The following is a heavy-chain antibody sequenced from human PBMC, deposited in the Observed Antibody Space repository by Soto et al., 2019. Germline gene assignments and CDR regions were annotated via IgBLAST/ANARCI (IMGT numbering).Heavy chain of an antibody. D-gene: IGHD5-18*01. V-gene: IGHV3-23*01. CDR3: AKSGGYNYGYQETDY. CDR2: ISGGGGST. Sequence: GGSLRLSCAASGFTFSSYAMSWVRQAPGKGLEWVSAISGGGGSTYYADSVKGRFTISRDNSKNTLYLQMNSLRAEDTAVYYFAKSGGYNYGYQETDYWGQGTLVTVSS. J-gene: IGHJ4*02. CDR1: GFTFSSYA.